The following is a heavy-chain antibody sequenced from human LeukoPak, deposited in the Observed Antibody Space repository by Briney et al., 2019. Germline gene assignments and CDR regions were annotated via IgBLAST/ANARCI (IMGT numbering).Heavy chain of an antibody. V-gene: IGHV3-33*06. D-gene: IGHD1-26*01. Sequence: GGSLRLSCAASGFTFSSYGMHWVRQAPGKGLEWVAVIWYDGSNKYYADSVKGRFTISRDNSKSTLYLQMNSLGADDTALYYCAEEVGDTYPTFDNWGQGTLVTVSS. CDR1: GFTFSSYG. CDR2: IWYDGSNK. CDR3: AEEVGDTYPTFDN. J-gene: IGHJ4*02.